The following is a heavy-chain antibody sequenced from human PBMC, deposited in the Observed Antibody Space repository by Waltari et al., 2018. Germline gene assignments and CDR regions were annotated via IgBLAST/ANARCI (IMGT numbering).Heavy chain of an antibody. CDR1: GFTFSSYG. CDR3: AREISGYPYAFDI. Sequence: QVQLVESGGGVVQPGRSLRLSCAASGFTFSSYGMHWVRQAPGKGLEWVAVIWYDEMNKYYADSVKGRFTISRDNSKNTLYLQMNSLRAEDTAVYYCAREISGYPYAFDIWGQGTMVTVSS. J-gene: IGHJ3*02. V-gene: IGHV3-33*01. CDR2: IWYDEMNK. D-gene: IGHD5-12*01.